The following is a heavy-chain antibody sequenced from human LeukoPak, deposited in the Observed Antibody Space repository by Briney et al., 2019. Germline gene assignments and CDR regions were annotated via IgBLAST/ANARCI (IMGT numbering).Heavy chain of an antibody. D-gene: IGHD3-3*01. V-gene: IGHV4-34*01. J-gene: IGHJ4*02. CDR2: INHSGST. CDR1: GGSFSGYY. CDR3: ARLAHYDFWSGYFPSVY. Sequence: SETLSLTCAVYGGSFSGYYWSWIRQPPGKGLEWIGEINHSGSTNYNPSLKSRVTISVDTSKNQFSLKLSSVTAADTAVYYCARLAHYDFWSGYFPSVYWGQGTLVTVSS.